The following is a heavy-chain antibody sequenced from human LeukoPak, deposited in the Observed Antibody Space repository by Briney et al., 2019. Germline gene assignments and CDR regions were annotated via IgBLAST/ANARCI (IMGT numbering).Heavy chain of an antibody. CDR2: INSDGRRT. CDR1: GFTFSSYW. Sequence: GGSLRLSCAASGFTFSSYWMHWVRQAPGKGLVWVSNINSDGRRTSYADSVKGRFTISRDNAKNTLYLQMNSLRAEDTAVYYCARESMELVRFDPWGQGTLVTVSS. J-gene: IGHJ5*02. CDR3: ARESMELVRFDP. D-gene: IGHD6-13*01. V-gene: IGHV3-74*01.